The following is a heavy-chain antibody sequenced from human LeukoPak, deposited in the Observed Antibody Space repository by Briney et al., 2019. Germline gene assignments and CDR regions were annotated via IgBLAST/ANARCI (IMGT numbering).Heavy chain of an antibody. CDR3: ARVGCTGGSCLAYNYYAMDV. Sequence: PGGSLRLSCAASGFTVSSHYMNWVRQAPGKGLEWVAIIWYDGSDKYYAESVKGRFTISRDNSKNTMYLQVNSLRAEDTAVYYCARVGCTGGSCLAYNYYAMDVWGQGTTVTVSS. D-gene: IGHD2-15*01. CDR2: IWYDGSDK. J-gene: IGHJ6*02. CDR1: GFTVSSHY. V-gene: IGHV3-33*08.